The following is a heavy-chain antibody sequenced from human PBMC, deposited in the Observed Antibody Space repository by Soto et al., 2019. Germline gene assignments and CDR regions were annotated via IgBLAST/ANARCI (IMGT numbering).Heavy chain of an antibody. J-gene: IGHJ3*01. V-gene: IGHV4-34*02. CDR1: GGSLSGYF. CDR2: INHSGSA. D-gene: IGHD4-4*01. CDR3: ARGRVDYISPTSWAFDF. Sequence: QVQLQQWGEGLLKPSETLSLTCAVYGGSLSGYFWSWIRQAPGKGLEWIGEINHSGSANYNPSLKSRVTISVDTSKNQFTLKLSSVTAADTATYYCARGRVDYISPTSWAFDFWGRGTVVTVSS.